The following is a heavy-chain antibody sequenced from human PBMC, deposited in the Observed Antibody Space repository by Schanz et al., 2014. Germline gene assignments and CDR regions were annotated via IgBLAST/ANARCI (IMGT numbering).Heavy chain of an antibody. V-gene: IGHV3-30*03. J-gene: IGHJ3*02. CDR1: GFTFSSYG. CDR3: ASERGYSYGYGAFDI. Sequence: QVHLVESGGGVVQPGRSLRLSCAASGFTFSSYGMHWVRQAPGKGLEWVAIISLDGSNQYYADSVKGRFTISRDNSKNTLYLQMNSLRAEDTALYYCASERGYSYGYGAFDIWGQGTMVTVSS. CDR2: ISLDGSNQ. D-gene: IGHD5-18*01.